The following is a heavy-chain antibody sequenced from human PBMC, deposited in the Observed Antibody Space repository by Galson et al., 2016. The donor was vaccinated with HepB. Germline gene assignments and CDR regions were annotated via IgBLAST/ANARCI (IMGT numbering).Heavy chain of an antibody. Sequence: SLRLSCAASGFIFSEYAMSWVRRAPGKGLEWVSAISGSSAYTYYADSVQGRFTISRDNSQNTLYLQMYSLRAEDTAVYYCAKDLGERLVTVYYYMDVWGKGTTVTVSS. J-gene: IGHJ6*03. CDR3: AKDLGERLVTVYYYMDV. V-gene: IGHV3-23*01. D-gene: IGHD3-16*01. CDR2: ISGSSAYT. CDR1: GFIFSEYA.